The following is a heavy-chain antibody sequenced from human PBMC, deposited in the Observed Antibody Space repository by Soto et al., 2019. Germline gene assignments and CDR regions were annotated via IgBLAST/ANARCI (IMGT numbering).Heavy chain of an antibody. V-gene: IGHV4-59*08. J-gene: IGHJ5*02. CDR1: GASLSGSY. D-gene: IGHD2-21*02. Sequence: SETLSPTCPLSGASLSGSYSSCIRPPPRKGLGYIGYIYSSGNTNYNTSLKSQVPISLEPSRDQLSLSLGSVTPGDTAVYFCAGRCWGGYCYRAFDHWGQGTLVTVSS. CDR2: IYSSGNT. CDR3: AGRCWGGYCYRAFDH.